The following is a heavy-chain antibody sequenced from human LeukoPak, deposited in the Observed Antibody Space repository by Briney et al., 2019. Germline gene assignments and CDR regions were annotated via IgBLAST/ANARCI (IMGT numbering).Heavy chain of an antibody. CDR1: GGTFRSYA. CDR2: IIPIFGTA. D-gene: IGHD5-12*01. Sequence: AAVMVSCKASGGTFRSYAISWVRQAPGQGLEWMGGIIPIFGTANYAQKFQGRVTITTDESTSTAYMELSSLRSEDTAVYYCARNGRGGYDWNFDYWGQGTLVTVSS. CDR3: ARNGRGGYDWNFDY. V-gene: IGHV1-69*05. J-gene: IGHJ4*02.